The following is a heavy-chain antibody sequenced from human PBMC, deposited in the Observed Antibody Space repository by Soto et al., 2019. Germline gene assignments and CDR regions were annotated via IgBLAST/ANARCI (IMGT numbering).Heavy chain of an antibody. D-gene: IGHD3-10*01. CDR1: GGSIRSSSSY. J-gene: IGHJ6*02. Sequence: QVQLQESGPGLVKPSETLSLTCTVSGGSIRSSSSYWDWIRQPPGKGLEWIGSIYYSGSTYDNPSLKSRVIISIAKSKNQFSLNGSSVTAADTAVYYCARLRGVVRDGMDVWGQGTTVIVSS. CDR3: ARLRGVVRDGMDV. V-gene: IGHV4-39*01. CDR2: IYYSGST.